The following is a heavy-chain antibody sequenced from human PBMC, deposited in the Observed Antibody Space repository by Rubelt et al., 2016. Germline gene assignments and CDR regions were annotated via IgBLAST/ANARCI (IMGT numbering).Heavy chain of an antibody. CDR1: GFTFSSYW. Sequence: GGGVVQPGRSLRLSCAASGFTFSSYWMHWVRQAPGKGLVWVSRINSDGSSTSYADSVKGRFTISRDNAKNTLYLQMNSLRAEDTAVYYCARDQKYFSPHYYYYYGMDVWGQGTTVTVSS. CDR3: ARDQKYFSPHYYYYYGMDV. D-gene: IGHD2/OR15-2a*01. V-gene: IGHV3-74*01. J-gene: IGHJ6*02. CDR2: INSDGSST.